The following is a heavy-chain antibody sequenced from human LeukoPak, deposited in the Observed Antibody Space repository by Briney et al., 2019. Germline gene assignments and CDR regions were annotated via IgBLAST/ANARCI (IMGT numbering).Heavy chain of an antibody. J-gene: IGHJ4*02. CDR3: ARHGDYVGYFDY. CDR1: GFTVSSNY. D-gene: IGHD4-17*01. V-gene: IGHV3-53*01. CDR2: IYSGGST. Sequence: PGGSLRPSCAASGFTVSSNYMSWVRQAPGKGLEWVSVIYSGGSTYYADSVKGRFTISSDKSKNALYLQMNSLRAEDTAVYYCARHGDYVGYFDYWGQGAQVTVSS.